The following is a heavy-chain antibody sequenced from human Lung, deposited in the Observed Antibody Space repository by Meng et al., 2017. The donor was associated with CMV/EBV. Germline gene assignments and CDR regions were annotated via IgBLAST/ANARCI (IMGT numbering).Heavy chain of an antibody. CDR1: DYSISSGFY. J-gene: IGHJ4*02. CDR3: ARGIFGVVDY. CDR2: IHHTGSS. Sequence: SXTLSLXCTVSDYSISSGFYWGCVRQPPGKGLEWIGSIHHTGSSYYNPSLKSRVTLSVDTSKNQFSLKVTSVTAADTAVYYCARGIFGVVDYWGQGKLVNGSS. D-gene: IGHD3-3*01. V-gene: IGHV4-38-2*02.